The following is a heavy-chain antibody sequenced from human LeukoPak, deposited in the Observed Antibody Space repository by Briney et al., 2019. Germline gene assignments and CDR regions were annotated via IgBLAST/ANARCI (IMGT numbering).Heavy chain of an antibody. CDR2: IKQDGSEK. CDR3: ARDSTLKGYSGSYFD. CDR1: GFTFSSYW. V-gene: IGHV3-7*03. Sequence: GGSLRLSCAASGFTFSSYWMSWVRQAPGKGLEWVANIKQDGSEKYYVDSVKGRFTISRDNAKNSLYLQMNSLRAEDTAVYYCARDSTLKGYSGSYFDWGQGTLVTVSS. D-gene: IGHD1-26*01. J-gene: IGHJ4*02.